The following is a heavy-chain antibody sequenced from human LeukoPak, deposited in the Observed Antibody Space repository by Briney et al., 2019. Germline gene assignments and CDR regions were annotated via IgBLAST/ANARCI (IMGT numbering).Heavy chain of an antibody. CDR1: GFTFRSYA. CDR3: AKDNGDYGRWFDP. D-gene: IGHD4-17*01. Sequence: GGSLRLSCAASGFTFRSYAMSWVRQAPGKGLEWVSAISGSGGSTYYADSVKGRFTISRDNSKNTLYLQMNSLRAEDTAVSYCAKDNGDYGRWFDPWGQGTLVTVSS. J-gene: IGHJ5*02. CDR2: ISGSGGST. V-gene: IGHV3-23*01.